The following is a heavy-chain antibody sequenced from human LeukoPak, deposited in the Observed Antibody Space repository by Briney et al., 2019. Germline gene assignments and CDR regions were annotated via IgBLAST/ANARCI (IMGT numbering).Heavy chain of an antibody. V-gene: IGHV3-64*02. CDR1: GFTFSGYA. D-gene: IGHD3-22*01. CDR3: ARAITYYSDSSAYCYLDY. J-gene: IGHJ4*02. Sequence: HTGGSLRLSCAASGFTFSGYAMHWVRQAPGKGLEYVSAITINGGSTHYADSVKGRFTISRDNSKNTLYLQMGSLRAEDMAVYHCARAITYYSDSSAYCYLDYWGQGTLVTVSS. CDR2: ITINGGST.